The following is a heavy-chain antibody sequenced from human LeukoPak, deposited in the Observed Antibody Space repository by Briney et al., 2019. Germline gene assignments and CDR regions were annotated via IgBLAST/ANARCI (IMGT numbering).Heavy chain of an antibody. Sequence: PSETLSLTCAVYGGSFSGYYWSWISQPPGKGLEWIGEINHSGSTNYNPSLKSRVTISVDTSKNQFSLKLTSVTAADTAVYYCAAYKDPINWFDPWGQGTLVTVSS. CDR2: INHSGST. V-gene: IGHV4-34*01. CDR3: AAYKDPINWFDP. D-gene: IGHD1-1*01. CDR1: GGSFSGYY. J-gene: IGHJ5*02.